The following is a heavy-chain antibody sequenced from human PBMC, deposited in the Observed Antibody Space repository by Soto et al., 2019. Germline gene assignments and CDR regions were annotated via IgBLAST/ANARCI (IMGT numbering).Heavy chain of an antibody. J-gene: IGHJ4*02. D-gene: IGHD3-22*01. V-gene: IGHV3-23*01. CDR3: AKDSGSSGYYYGYDVEY. CDR1: GFTFSNYA. CDR2: ISGSGRST. Sequence: EVQLLESGGGLVQPGGSLRLSCAASGFTFSNYAMSWVRQAPGQGLEWVSSISGSGRSTYYADSVKGRFTISRDNSKNTVYLQMNSLRAGDTAVYYCAKDSGSSGYYYGYDVEYWGQGTLVTVSS.